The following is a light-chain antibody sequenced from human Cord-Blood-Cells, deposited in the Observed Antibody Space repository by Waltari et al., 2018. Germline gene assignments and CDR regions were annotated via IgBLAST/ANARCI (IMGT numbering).Light chain of an antibody. CDR2: DAS. V-gene: IGKV3-11*01. Sequence: EIVLTQSPATLSLSPGERATLSCRASQSVSSYLAWYQQKPGKAPRLLIYDASNRATGIPARFSGSGYGTDFTLTISSLEPEDFAVYYCQHRSNWITFGQGTRLEIK. J-gene: IGKJ5*01. CDR3: QHRSNWIT. CDR1: QSVSSY.